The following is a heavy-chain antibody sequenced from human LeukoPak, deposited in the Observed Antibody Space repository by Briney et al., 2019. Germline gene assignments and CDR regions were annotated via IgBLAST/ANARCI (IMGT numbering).Heavy chain of an antibody. J-gene: IGHJ4*02. V-gene: IGHV1-2*02. CDR2: INPNSGGT. Sequence: ASVKVSCKASGYTFTGYYMHWVRQAPGQGLEWMGWINPNSGGTNYAQKFQGRVTMTRDTSISTAYMELSRLRSDDTAVYYCARYARFLEWLPYAYWGQGTLVTVSS. CDR3: ARYARFLEWLPYAY. CDR1: GYTFTGYY. D-gene: IGHD3-3*01.